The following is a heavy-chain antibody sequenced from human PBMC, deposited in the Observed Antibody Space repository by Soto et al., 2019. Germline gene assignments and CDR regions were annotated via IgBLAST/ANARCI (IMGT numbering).Heavy chain of an antibody. J-gene: IGHJ4*02. D-gene: IGHD2-15*01. CDR2: IWYDGGNK. V-gene: IGHV3-33*01. CDR1: GFTFSSYG. CDR3: AREFFRYCSGGSCYSLDY. Sequence: QVQLVESGGGVVQPGRSLRLSCAASGFTFSSYGMHWVRQAPGKGLEWVAVIWYDGGNKYYADSVKGRFTISRDNSKNTLYLQMNSLRAEDTAVYYCAREFFRYCSGGSCYSLDYWGQGTLVTVSS.